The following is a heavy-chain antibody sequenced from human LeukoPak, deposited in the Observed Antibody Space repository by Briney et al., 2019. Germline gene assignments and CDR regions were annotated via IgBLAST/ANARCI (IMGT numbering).Heavy chain of an antibody. V-gene: IGHV3-7*01. D-gene: IGHD6-13*01. J-gene: IGHJ4*02. Sequence: GGSLRLSCAVTGFSVSGYWMTWVRQAPGKGLEWVANIKQDGSEKNYVDSVKGRFTISRDNAENSLFLQMNSLRVEDTAVYYCAREWQGGIAAAGTRIEGDYWGQGTLVAVSS. CDR2: IKQDGSEK. CDR3: AREWQGGIAAAGTRIEGDY. CDR1: GFSVSGYW.